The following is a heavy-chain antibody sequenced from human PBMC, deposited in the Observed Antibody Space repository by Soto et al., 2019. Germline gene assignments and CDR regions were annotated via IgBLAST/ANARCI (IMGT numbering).Heavy chain of an antibody. J-gene: IGHJ4*02. CDR2: IYYSEII. V-gene: IGHV4-30-4*01. D-gene: IGHD5-12*01. CDR3: ARQYGGYEYYFDY. Sequence: QVQLQESGPGLVKPSQTLSLTCTVSGDSMSSGDYYWSWLRQPPGKGLEWIGYIYYSEIINYNPSLKSRVTLSADRSKNQFSLKLSSVTAADTAVYYCARQYGGYEYYFDYWGQGTLVTVSS. CDR1: GDSMSSGDYY.